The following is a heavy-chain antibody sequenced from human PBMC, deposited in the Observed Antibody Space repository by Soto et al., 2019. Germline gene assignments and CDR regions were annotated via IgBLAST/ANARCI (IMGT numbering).Heavy chain of an antibody. J-gene: IGHJ5*02. V-gene: IGHV1-69*01. Sequence: SPLNRSCKASGGTFSSYAISWVRQAPGQGLEWMGGIIPIFGTANYAQKFQGRVTITADESTSTAYMELSSLRSEDTAVYYCARSESPGRFGELPYNWFDPWGQGTLVTVSS. CDR3: ARSESPGRFGELPYNWFDP. CDR2: IIPIFGTA. D-gene: IGHD3-10*01. CDR1: GGTFSSYA.